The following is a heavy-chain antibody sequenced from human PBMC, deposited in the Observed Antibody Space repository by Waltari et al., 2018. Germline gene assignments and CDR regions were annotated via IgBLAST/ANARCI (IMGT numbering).Heavy chain of an antibody. CDR1: GGSINNSY. J-gene: IGHJ3*01. CDR3: ARGTAYYRPADVFEF. V-gene: IGHV4-59*13. D-gene: IGHD1-26*01. Sequence: QVQLHESGPGLVKPSETLSLTSGVSGGSINNSYWSWIRQTPGKGMEWIGYVHYGGSTNYNPSLGGRVTISLDTSRNQFALRLQSVTAADTAVYYCARGTAYYRPADVFEFWGQGTTVIVSS. CDR2: VHYGGST.